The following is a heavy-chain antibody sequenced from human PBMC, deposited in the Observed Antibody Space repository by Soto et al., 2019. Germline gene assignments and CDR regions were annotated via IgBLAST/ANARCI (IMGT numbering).Heavy chain of an antibody. J-gene: IGHJ4*02. Sequence: EVQLVESGGVVVQPGGSLRLSCAASGFTFDDYTMHWVRQAPGKGLEWVSLISWDGGSTYYADSVKGRFTISRDNSKNSLYLQMNGLRTEETALYYCAKGDDYGDFNYFDYWGQGTLVTVSS. D-gene: IGHD4-17*01. CDR2: ISWDGGST. CDR1: GFTFDDYT. CDR3: AKGDDYGDFNYFDY. V-gene: IGHV3-43*01.